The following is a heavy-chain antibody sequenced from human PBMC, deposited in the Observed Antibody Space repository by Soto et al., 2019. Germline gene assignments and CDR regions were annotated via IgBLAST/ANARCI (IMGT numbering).Heavy chain of an antibody. V-gene: IGHV3-23*01. CDR1: GFPFSSFA. J-gene: IGHJ5*02. CDR3: ANGRNWFDP. CDR2: ISGSGVET. Sequence: GGSLRLSYAASGFPFSSFAMSWVRQAPRKGLEWVSRISGSGVETHYADSVNGRFTISRDNSNNTLYLQMNSLRVEDTAIYYCANGRNWFDPWGQGTLVNVSS.